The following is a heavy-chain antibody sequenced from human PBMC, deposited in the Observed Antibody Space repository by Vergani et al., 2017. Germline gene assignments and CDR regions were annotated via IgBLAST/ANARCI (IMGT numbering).Heavy chain of an antibody. CDR1: GFSFTTYA. CDR2: INTNGDYK. D-gene: IGHD2/OR15-2a*01. CDR3: AKWGCNYWFDS. J-gene: IGHJ5*01. V-gene: IGHV3-23*01. Sequence: EVQLLESGGDLVQPGGSLRLSCAASGFSFTTYAMSWVRQAPGKGLEWVSTINTNGDYKRYVDSVKGRFTISRDNSKSTLYLQMNSLRAEDTAIYYCAKWGCNYWFDSWGQGTLVIVS.